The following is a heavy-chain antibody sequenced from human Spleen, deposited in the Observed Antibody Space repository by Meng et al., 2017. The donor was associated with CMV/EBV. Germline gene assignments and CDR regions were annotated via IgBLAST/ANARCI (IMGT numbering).Heavy chain of an antibody. J-gene: IGHJ6*02. D-gene: IGHD6-25*01. CDR1: GFTFSSYP. Sequence: GGSLRLSCAASGFTFSSYPIHWVRQAPGKGLEWVAVISDGGGNNFFADSVEGRFTISRDNSKNTLYLQINSLRAEDTAVYYCARERTAVYGMDVWGQGTTVTVSS. CDR3: ARERTAVYGMDV. V-gene: IGHV3-30-3*01. CDR2: ISDGGGNN.